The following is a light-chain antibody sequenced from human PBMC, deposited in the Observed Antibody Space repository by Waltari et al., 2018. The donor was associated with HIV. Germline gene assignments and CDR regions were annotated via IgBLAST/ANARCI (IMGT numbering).Light chain of an antibody. CDR2: NNN. Sequence: SVLTPPPPMSAAPGQRVTIPSTGGTSTIGAPNKLHGYPHLPGTAPKLLIYNNNNRTSGVPDRFSGSKSGTSASLAITGLQPEDEAEYYCQSYDNGLKVVFGGGTRLTVL. J-gene: IGLJ3*02. CDR3: QSYDNGLKVV. V-gene: IGLV1-40*01. CDR1: TSTIGAPNK.